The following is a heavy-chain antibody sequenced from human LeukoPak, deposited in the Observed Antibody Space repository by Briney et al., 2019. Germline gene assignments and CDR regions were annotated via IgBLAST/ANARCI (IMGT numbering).Heavy chain of an antibody. Sequence: LETLSLTCTVSGGSISSYYWSWIRQPPGKGLEWIGYIYYSGSTNYNPSLKSRVTISVDTSKNQFSLKLSSVTAADTAVYYCARHLGTAYYYGMDVWGQGTTVTVSS. J-gene: IGHJ6*02. V-gene: IGHV4-59*08. CDR2: IYYSGST. CDR1: GGSISSYY. CDR3: ARHLGTAYYYGMDV. D-gene: IGHD5-18*01.